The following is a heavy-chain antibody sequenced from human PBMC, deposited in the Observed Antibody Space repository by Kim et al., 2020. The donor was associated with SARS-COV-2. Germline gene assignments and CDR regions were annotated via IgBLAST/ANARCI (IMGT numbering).Heavy chain of an antibody. V-gene: IGHV3-30*04. CDR3: ARDHGDYPSLDACDI. J-gene: IGHJ3*02. Sequence: GGSLRLSCAASGFTFSSYSMNWVRQAPGKGLEWVAVIKHDGSEKYYADSVKGRFTISRDNSKNTLYLQMNSLRDEDTAVYYCARDHGDYPSLDACDIWGQGTMVTVSS. D-gene: IGHD4-17*01. CDR1: GFTFSSYS. CDR2: IKHDGSEK.